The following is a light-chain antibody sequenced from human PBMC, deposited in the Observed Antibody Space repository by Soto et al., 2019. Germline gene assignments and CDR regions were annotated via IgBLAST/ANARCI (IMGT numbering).Light chain of an antibody. Sequence: IQMTQSPSTLSASVGDRVTITCRASQSISIWLAWYQQKPGKAPKLLIYKASILESEVPSRFSGSGSGTEFTLTISSLQPDDSATYYCQQYNSDSTFGQGTKVEIK. CDR3: QQYNSDST. CDR1: QSISIW. CDR2: KAS. J-gene: IGKJ1*01. V-gene: IGKV1-5*03.